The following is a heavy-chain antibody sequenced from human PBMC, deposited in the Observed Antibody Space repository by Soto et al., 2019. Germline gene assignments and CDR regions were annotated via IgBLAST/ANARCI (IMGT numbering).Heavy chain of an antibody. CDR3: ARGGEYYDFGNGYYGYYGMDV. D-gene: IGHD3-3*01. V-gene: IGHV6-1*01. Sequence: SQTLSLTCAISGDSVSSNSAAWNWIRQSPSRGLEWLGRTYYRSKWYNDYAVSVKSRITINPDTSKNQISLQLNSVTPEDKAVNYCARGGEYYDFGNGYYGYYGMDVWGQGTTVTVSS. CDR1: GDSVSSNSAA. CDR2: TYYRSKWYN. J-gene: IGHJ6*02.